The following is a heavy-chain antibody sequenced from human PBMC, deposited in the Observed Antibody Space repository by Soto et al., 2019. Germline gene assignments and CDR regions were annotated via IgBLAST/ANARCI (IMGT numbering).Heavy chain of an antibody. Sequence: ASVKVSCNASGYTFTGYYFHWVRQAPGQGLEWLGRINPKSGGTSTAQKFQGWVTMTTDTSISTASMELTRLTSDDTAIYYCARGDSTDCSNGVCSFFYNHDMDVWGQGTTVTVSS. J-gene: IGHJ6*02. V-gene: IGHV1-2*04. CDR1: GYTFTGYY. CDR2: INPKSGGT. CDR3: ARGDSTDCSNGVCSFFYNHDMDV. D-gene: IGHD2-8*01.